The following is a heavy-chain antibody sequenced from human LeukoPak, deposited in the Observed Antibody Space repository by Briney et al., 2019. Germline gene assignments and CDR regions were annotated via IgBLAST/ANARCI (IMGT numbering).Heavy chain of an antibody. CDR3: ARADGWLVGVSY. CDR2: IYSGDTT. J-gene: IGHJ4*02. CDR1: GFTTNY. D-gene: IGHD6-19*01. V-gene: IGHV3-66*02. Sequence: PGGSLRLSCAVSGFTTNYMSWVRQAPGKGLEWVSVIYSGDTTYYADPVRGRFTISRDISKNTLYLQMNSLRPEDTAVYYCARADGWLVGVSYWGQGTLVTVSS.